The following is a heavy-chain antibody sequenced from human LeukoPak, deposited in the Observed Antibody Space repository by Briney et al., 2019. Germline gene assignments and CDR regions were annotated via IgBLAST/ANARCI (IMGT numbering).Heavy chain of an antibody. CDR1: GGSISSYY. V-gene: IGHV4-4*07. CDR3: ASEAYDQVMDV. CDR2: IYTSGST. Sequence: SETLSLTCTVSGGSISSYYWSWIRQPAGKGLEWIGRIYTSGSTNYNPSLKSRVTMSVDTSKNQFSLKLSSVTVADTAVYYCASEAYDQVMDVWGQGTTVTVSS. D-gene: IGHD3-3*01. J-gene: IGHJ6*02.